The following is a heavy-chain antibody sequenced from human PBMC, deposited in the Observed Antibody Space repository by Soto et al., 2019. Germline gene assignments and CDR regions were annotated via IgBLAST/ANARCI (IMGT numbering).Heavy chain of an antibody. V-gene: IGHV4-30-4*01. CDR1: GGSISSGDYH. CDR3: ARERPDGSRLDP. Sequence: TLSLTFTVSGGSISSGDYHWSFLGQPPGKGLEWIGYIYYSGSTYYNPSLKSRVTISVDTSKNQFSLKLSSVTAADTAVYYCARERPDGSRLDPWGQGTLVTVS. D-gene: IGHD6-13*01. CDR2: IYYSGST. J-gene: IGHJ5*02.